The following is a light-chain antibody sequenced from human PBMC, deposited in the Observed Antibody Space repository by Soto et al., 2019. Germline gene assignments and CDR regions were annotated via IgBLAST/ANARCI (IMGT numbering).Light chain of an antibody. Sequence: EIVMTQSPATPSVFPREKKTPSPRAGQSVSSSYLAWYQQKPGQAPRLLIYGASSRATGIPDRFSGSGSGTDFTLTISRLEPEDFAVYYCQQYGSSATFGGGTKVDIK. V-gene: IGKV3-20*01. CDR1: QSVSSSY. CDR3: QQYGSSAT. CDR2: GAS. J-gene: IGKJ4*01.